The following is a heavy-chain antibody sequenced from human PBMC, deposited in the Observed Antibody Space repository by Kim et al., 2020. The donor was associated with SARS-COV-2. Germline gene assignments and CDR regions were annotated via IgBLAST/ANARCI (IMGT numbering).Heavy chain of an antibody. CDR2: ISYDGSNK. V-gene: IGHV3-30*18. D-gene: IGHD6-13*01. J-gene: IGHJ4*02. CDR1: GFTFSSYG. CDR3: AKDAGQQLADY. Sequence: GGSLRLSCAASGFTFSSYGMHWVRQAPGKGLEWVAVISYDGSNKYYADSVKGRFTISRDNSKNTLYLQMNSLRAEDTAVYYCAKDAGQQLADYWGQGTL.